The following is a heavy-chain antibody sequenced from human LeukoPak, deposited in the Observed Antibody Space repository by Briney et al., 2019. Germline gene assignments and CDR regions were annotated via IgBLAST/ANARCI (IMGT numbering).Heavy chain of an antibody. J-gene: IGHJ3*02. D-gene: IGHD6-19*01. Sequence: GRSLRLSCAASGFAVSSNYMRWVRQAPGKGLEWVSVIYSCGSTYYADSVKGRFTISRDNSKNTLYLQMNSLRAEDTAVYYCARSGYYSGWYSVGAFDIWGQGTMVTVSS. CDR1: GFAVSSNY. CDR3: ARSGYYSGWYSVGAFDI. CDR2: IYSCGST. V-gene: IGHV3-66*03.